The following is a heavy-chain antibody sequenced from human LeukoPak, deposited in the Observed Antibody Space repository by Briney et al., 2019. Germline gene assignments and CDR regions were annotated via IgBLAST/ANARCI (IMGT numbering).Heavy chain of an antibody. CDR1: YGSFSGYY. V-gene: IGHV4-34*01. CDR3: ARHGLVAARHAFDI. J-gene: IGHJ3*02. Sequence: SETLSLTCTVFYGSFSGYYWTWIRQPPGKGLEWIAEINHNGNTNYNPSLKSRVTISVDTSKDQFSLKLSSVTATDTAVYYCARHGLVAARHAFDIWGQGTMVTVSS. D-gene: IGHD6-6*01. CDR2: INHNGNT.